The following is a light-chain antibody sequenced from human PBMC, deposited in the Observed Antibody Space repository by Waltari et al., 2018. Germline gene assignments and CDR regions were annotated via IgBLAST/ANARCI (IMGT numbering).Light chain of an antibody. V-gene: IGLV1-44*01. J-gene: IGLJ3*02. CDR1: SSNSGRNT. CDR2: SNN. CDR3: AAWDDSLNVWV. Sequence: QSVLTHPPSPSGPPGQGVPISCSGGSSNSGRNTVTGSQPLPGTAPNPLIFSNNQRPSGVPDRFSGSKSGTSASLAISGLQSEDEADYYWAAWDDSLNVWVFGGGTKLTVL.